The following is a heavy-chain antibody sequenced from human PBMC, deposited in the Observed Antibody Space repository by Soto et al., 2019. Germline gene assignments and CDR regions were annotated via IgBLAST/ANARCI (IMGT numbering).Heavy chain of an antibody. Sequence: QVQLVESGGGVVQPGRSLRLSCAASGFMFSNHGMHWVRQAPGKGLEWVAVIWSDGNYRYYADSVKGRFTISRDNSKNTLYLQMNSLRAEDTAVYYCVRGDNWNDEASDYWGQGTLVTVSS. V-gene: IGHV3-33*01. CDR3: VRGDNWNDEASDY. CDR1: GFMFSNHG. J-gene: IGHJ4*02. D-gene: IGHD1-1*01. CDR2: IWSDGNYR.